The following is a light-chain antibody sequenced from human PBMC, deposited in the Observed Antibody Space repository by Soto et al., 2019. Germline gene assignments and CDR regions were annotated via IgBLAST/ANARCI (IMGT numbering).Light chain of an antibody. CDR1: QSVSTN. Sequence: EIVMTQSPATLSVSPGERATLSCRASQSVSTNLAWYQQKPGQSPRLLIYGASTRATGIPARFSGSGSETEFTLTISSLQSEEFAVYYCQQYTIWPPYTFGQGANLEIK. J-gene: IGKJ2*01. CDR2: GAS. V-gene: IGKV3-15*01. CDR3: QQYTIWPPYT.